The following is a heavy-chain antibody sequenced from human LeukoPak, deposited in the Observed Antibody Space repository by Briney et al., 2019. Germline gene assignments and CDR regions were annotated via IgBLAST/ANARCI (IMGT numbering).Heavy chain of an antibody. J-gene: IGHJ4*02. V-gene: IGHV3-23*01. CDR2: ITTSGGST. Sequence: GGSLRLSCAASGFTFSGYAMTWVRQAPGKGLEWVSTITTSGGSTYYADSVKGRFTISRDNSENTLYLQMNSLRDEDTAVYYCARDSYGSSGYYYVSDYWGQGTLVTVSS. CDR1: GFTFSGYA. CDR3: ARDSYGSSGYYYVSDY. D-gene: IGHD3-22*01.